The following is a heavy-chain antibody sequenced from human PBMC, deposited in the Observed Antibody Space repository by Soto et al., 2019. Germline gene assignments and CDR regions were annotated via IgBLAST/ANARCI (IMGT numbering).Heavy chain of an antibody. D-gene: IGHD5-12*01. Sequence: ASVKVSCKASGYTFTNYGISWARQAPGQGLEWLGWISSYNGNTRYAQKFQGRITMTTDTSTTTAYMELRSLTSDDTAIYYCARAFVGLVATMSYWGQGTLVTVSS. J-gene: IGHJ4*01. CDR1: GYTFTNYG. CDR2: ISSYNGNT. V-gene: IGHV1-18*01. CDR3: ARAFVGLVATMSY.